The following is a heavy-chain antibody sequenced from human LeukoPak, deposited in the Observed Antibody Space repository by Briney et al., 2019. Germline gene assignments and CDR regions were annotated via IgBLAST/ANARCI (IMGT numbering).Heavy chain of an antibody. CDR1: GGSISSSSYY. J-gene: IGHJ4*02. Sequence: SETLSPTCTVSGGSISSSSYYWGWIRQPPGKGLEWIGSIYYSGSTYYNPSLKSRVTISVDTSKNQFSLKLSSVTAADTAVYYCARHINTMATPFDYWGQGTLVTVSS. CDR3: ARHINTMATPFDY. CDR2: IYYSGST. D-gene: IGHD3-10*01. V-gene: IGHV4-39*01.